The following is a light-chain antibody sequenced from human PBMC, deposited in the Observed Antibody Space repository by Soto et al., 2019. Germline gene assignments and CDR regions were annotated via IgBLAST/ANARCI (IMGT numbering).Light chain of an antibody. CDR2: GNS. J-gene: IGLJ2*01. V-gene: IGLV1-40*01. CDR1: SSNIGAGYD. Sequence: QSVLTQPPSVSGAPGQRVTISCTGSSSNIGAGYDVHWYQQLPGTAPKLLIYGNSNRPSGVPDRFSGYKSGTSASLAITGLQAEDEADYYCQSYDSSLRGVFGGGTQLTV. CDR3: QSYDSSLRGV.